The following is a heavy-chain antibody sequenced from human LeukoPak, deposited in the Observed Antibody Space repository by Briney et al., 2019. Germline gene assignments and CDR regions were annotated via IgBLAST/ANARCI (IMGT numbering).Heavy chain of an antibody. CDR1: GFIVSSNC. V-gene: IGHV3-53*01. D-gene: IGHD5-18*01. Sequence: GGSLRLSCAASGFIVSSNCMNWVRQAPGKGLEWVSVIYSGGSTFYADSVKGRFTISRDNSKNTLYLQMDSLRAEDTAVYYCARVDTDVLTGFDYWGQGTLVTVSS. CDR3: ARVDTDVLTGFDY. CDR2: IYSGGST. J-gene: IGHJ4*02.